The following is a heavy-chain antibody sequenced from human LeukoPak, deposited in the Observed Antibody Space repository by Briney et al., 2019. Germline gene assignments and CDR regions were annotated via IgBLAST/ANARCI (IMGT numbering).Heavy chain of an antibody. CDR3: ARERVPPYYYYGMDV. V-gene: IGHV1-3*01. CDR2: INAGNGKT. CDR1: GYTFTSYA. D-gene: IGHD4/OR15-4a*01. Sequence: ASVKVSCKASGYTFTSYAMHWVRQAPGQRLEWMGWINAGNGKTKYSQKFQGRVTITRDASASTAYMELSSLRSEDTAVYYCARERVPPYYYYGMDVWGQGTTVTVSS. J-gene: IGHJ6*02.